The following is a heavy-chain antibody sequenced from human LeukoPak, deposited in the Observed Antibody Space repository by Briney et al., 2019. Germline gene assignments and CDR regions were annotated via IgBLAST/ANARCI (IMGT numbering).Heavy chain of an antibody. J-gene: IGHJ4*02. Sequence: PGRSLRLSCAASGFTFSSYAMHWVRQAPGKGLEWVAVISYDGSNKYYADSVKGRFTISRDNSKNTLYLQMNSLRAEGTAVYYCARDRGGYQLLSNFDYWGQGTLVTVSS. CDR3: ARDRGGYQLLSNFDY. CDR1: GFTFSSYA. CDR2: ISYDGSNK. D-gene: IGHD2-2*01. V-gene: IGHV3-30*04.